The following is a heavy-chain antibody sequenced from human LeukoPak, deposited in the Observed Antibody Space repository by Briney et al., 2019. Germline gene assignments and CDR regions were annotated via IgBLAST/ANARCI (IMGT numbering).Heavy chain of an antibody. CDR1: GGSISSGSYY. J-gene: IGHJ5*02. CDR3: ARERLDFWSGYYIRWFDP. Sequence: KPSQTLSLTCTVSGGSISSGSYYWSWIRQPPGKGLEWIGRIYTSGSTNYNPSLKSRVTISVDTSKNQFSLKLSSVTAADTAVYYCARERLDFWSGYYIRWFDPWGQGTLVTVSP. D-gene: IGHD3-3*01. CDR2: IYTSGST. V-gene: IGHV4-61*02.